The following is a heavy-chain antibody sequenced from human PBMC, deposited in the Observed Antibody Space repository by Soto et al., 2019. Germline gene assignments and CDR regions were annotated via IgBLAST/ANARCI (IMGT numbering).Heavy chain of an antibody. CDR2: IRSKAYGGTT. V-gene: IGHV3-49*03. Sequence: GGSLRLSCTASGCTFGDYAMSWFRQAPGKGLEWVGFIRSKAYGGTTEYAASVKGRFTISRDDSKSIAYLQMNSLKTEDTAVYYCTRGGGYDYYYYYGMDVWGQGTTVTVSS. CDR1: GCTFGDYA. J-gene: IGHJ6*02. D-gene: IGHD5-12*01. CDR3: TRGGGYDYYYYYGMDV.